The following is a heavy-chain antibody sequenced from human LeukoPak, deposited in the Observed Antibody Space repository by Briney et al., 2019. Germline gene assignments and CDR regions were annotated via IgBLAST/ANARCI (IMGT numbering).Heavy chain of an antibody. Sequence: GGSLRLSCAASGFTFRDYWIHWVRQAPGKGLAWVGRIDNDGSDTIYADSVKGRFTVSRDNAKNTLFLQMNSLRAEDTAVYFCARGGSSHGFDVWGQGTVVTVSS. D-gene: IGHD5-12*01. J-gene: IGHJ3*01. V-gene: IGHV3-74*01. CDR3: ARGGSSHGFDV. CDR1: GFTFRDYW. CDR2: IDNDGSDT.